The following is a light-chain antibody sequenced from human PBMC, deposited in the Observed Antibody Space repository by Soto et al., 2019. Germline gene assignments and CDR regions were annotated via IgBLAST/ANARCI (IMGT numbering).Light chain of an antibody. Sequence: EIVLTQSPGTLSLSPGERATLSCRASQSVSSNYLAWYQQKPGQAPRLLVYGASIRATGIPDRFSGSGSGTDLTLTNSRMEPEDFAVYYCQHYGSSPFTFGPGTRVDIK. J-gene: IGKJ3*01. CDR1: QSVSSNY. CDR3: QHYGSSPFT. CDR2: GAS. V-gene: IGKV3-20*01.